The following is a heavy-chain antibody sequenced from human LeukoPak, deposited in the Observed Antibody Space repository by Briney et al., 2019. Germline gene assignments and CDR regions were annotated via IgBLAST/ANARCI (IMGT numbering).Heavy chain of an antibody. CDR1: GGTFSSYA. CDR3: ARADSGSPVAFDI. Sequence: ASVKVSCTASGGTFSSYAISWVRQAPGQGLEWMGWINTNTGNPTYAQGFTGRFVFSLDTSVSTAYLQISSLKAEDTAVYYCARADSGSPVAFDIWGQGTMVTVSS. J-gene: IGHJ3*02. V-gene: IGHV7-4-1*02. D-gene: IGHD1-26*01. CDR2: INTNTGNP.